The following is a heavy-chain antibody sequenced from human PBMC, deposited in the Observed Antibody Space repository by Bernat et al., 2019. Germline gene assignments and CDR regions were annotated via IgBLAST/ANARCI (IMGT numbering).Heavy chain of an antibody. CDR2: ISYDGSNK. CDR3: ARDYTLRFLEWLFRY. D-gene: IGHD3-3*01. Sequence: QVQLVESGGGVVQPGRSLRLSCAASGFTFSSYAMHWVRQAPGKGLEWVAVISYDGSNKYYADSVKGRFTISRDNSKNTRYLQMNSLRAEDTAVYYCARDYTLRFLEWLFRYWGQGTLVTVSS. V-gene: IGHV3-30*01. CDR1: GFTFSSYA. J-gene: IGHJ4*02.